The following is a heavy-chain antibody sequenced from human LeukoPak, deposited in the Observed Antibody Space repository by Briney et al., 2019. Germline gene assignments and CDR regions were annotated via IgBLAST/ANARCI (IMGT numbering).Heavy chain of an antibody. CDR1: GFTFSSYG. J-gene: IGHJ1*01. CDR2: IYPGGTT. V-gene: IGHV3-53*01. CDR3: ARVDYGDYQYFQH. D-gene: IGHD4-17*01. Sequence: GGSLRLSCAASGFTFSSYGMHWVRQAPGKGLEWVAVIYPGGTTHYADSVKGRFTISRDNSKNTLYLQMNSLRAEDTAVYYCARVDYGDYQYFQHWGQGTLVIVSS.